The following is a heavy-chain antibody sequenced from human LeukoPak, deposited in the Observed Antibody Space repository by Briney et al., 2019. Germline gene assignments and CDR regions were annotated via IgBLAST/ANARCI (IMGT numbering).Heavy chain of an antibody. D-gene: IGHD7-27*01. J-gene: IGHJ5*02. CDR2: IYYSGST. V-gene: IGHV4-39*07. CDR3: ARETGDLLGPAVGNNWFDP. CDR1: GDSISNIDYY. Sequence: SETLSLTCTVSGDSISNIDYYWAWIRQPPGKGLEWIGCIYYSGSTYYNPSLKSRVTISLDMSKNQFSLKLSSVTAADTAVYYCARETGDLLGPAVGNNWFDPWGQGTLVTVSS.